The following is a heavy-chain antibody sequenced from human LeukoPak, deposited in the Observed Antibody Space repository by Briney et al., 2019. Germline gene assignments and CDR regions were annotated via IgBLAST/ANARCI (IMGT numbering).Heavy chain of an antibody. CDR2: INHSEST. V-gene: IGHV4-34*01. J-gene: IGHJ3*02. Sequence: PSETLSLTCAVYSGSFSGHYWSWHRQRPGKGLEWVVEINHSESTNYNPSLKSLVTILVATSKTQFSLKLSSVTAADTPVYYSAREVQHYAGSVYDHDAFDIWGQGTMVTVSS. D-gene: IGHD3-22*01. CDR3: AREVQHYAGSVYDHDAFDI. CDR1: SGSFSGHY.